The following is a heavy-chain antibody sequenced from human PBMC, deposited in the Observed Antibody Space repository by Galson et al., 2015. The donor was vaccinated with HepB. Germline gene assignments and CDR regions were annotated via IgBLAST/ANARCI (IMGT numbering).Heavy chain of an antibody. J-gene: IGHJ3*02. V-gene: IGHV2-70*11. CDR1: GFSLSTSGMC. D-gene: IGHD6-6*01. Sequence: PALVKPTQPLTLTCTFSGFSLSTSGMCVSWIRQPPGKALEWLARIDWDDDKYYSTSLKTRLTISKDTSKNQVVLTMTNMDPVDTATYYCARNRVARNDAFDIWGQGTMVTVSS. CDR2: IDWDDDK. CDR3: ARNRVARNDAFDI.